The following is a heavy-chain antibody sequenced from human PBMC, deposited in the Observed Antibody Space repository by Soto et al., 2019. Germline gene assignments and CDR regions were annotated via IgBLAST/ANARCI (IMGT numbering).Heavy chain of an antibody. D-gene: IGHD2-21*02. CDR2: IIPIFGTA. Sequence: QVQLVQSGAEVKKPGSSVKVSCKASGGTFSSYAISWVRQAPGQGLEWMGGIIPIFGTANYAQKFQGRVTITADEDTSTAYTELSSLRSEDTAVYYCATVPTARGYYYYGMDVWGQGTTVTVSS. CDR1: GGTFSSYA. J-gene: IGHJ6*02. V-gene: IGHV1-69*01. CDR3: ATVPTARGYYYYGMDV.